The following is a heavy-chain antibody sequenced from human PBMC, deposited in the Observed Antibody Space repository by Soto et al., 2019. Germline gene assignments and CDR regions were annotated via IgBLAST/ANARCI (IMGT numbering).Heavy chain of an antibody. CDR2: ISAYNGNT. CDR3: ARDDYYYGSGSYNPDQPFDD. V-gene: IGHV1-18*01. J-gene: IGHJ4*02. D-gene: IGHD3-10*01. Sequence: ASVQVSCKASGYTFTSYGISWVRQAPGQGLEWMGWISAYNGNTNYAQKLQGRVTMTTDTTTSTAYMELRSRRSDDTAVYYCARDDYYYGSGSYNPDQPFDDWGQGTLVTVAS. CDR1: GYTFTSYG.